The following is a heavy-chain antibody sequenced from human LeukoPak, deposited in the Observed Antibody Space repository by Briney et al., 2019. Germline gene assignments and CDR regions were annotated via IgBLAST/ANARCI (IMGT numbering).Heavy chain of an antibody. D-gene: IGHD2-15*01. CDR1: GFTFSSYG. Sequence: GGSLRLSCAASGFTFSSYGMHWVRQAPGKGLEWVAFIRYDGSNKYYADSVKGRFTISRDNSKNTLYLQMNSLRAEDTAVYYCAKARPVVVVAADFDYWGQGTLVTVSS. CDR3: AKARPVVVVAADFDY. V-gene: IGHV3-30*02. CDR2: IRYDGSNK. J-gene: IGHJ4*02.